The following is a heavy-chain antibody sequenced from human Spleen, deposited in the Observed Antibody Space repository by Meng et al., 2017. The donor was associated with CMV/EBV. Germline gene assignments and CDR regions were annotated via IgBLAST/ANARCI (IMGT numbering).Heavy chain of an antibody. Sequence: SGFTFSSYAMHWVRQAPGKGLEWVAVISYDGSNKYYADSVKGRFTISRDNSKNTLYLQMNSLRAEDTAVYYCARDGKQQLNYYFDYWGQGALVTVSS. V-gene: IGHV3-30*04. CDR2: ISYDGSNK. D-gene: IGHD6-13*01. CDR3: ARDGKQQLNYYFDY. CDR1: GFTFSSYA. J-gene: IGHJ4*02.